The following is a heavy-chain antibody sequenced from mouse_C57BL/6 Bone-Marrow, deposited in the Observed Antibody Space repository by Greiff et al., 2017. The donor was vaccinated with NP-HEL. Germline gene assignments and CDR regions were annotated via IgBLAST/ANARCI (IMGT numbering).Heavy chain of an antibody. CDR3: ARRVGSSYGYAMDY. Sequence: VQLQQSGPELVKPGASVKISCKASGYTFTDYYMNWVKQSHGKSLEWIGDINPNNGGTSYNQKFKGKATLTVDKSSSTAYMELRSLTSEDSAVYYCARRVGSSYGYAMDYWGQGTSVTVSS. V-gene: IGHV1-26*01. J-gene: IGHJ4*01. CDR2: INPNNGGT. CDR1: GYTFTDYY. D-gene: IGHD1-1*01.